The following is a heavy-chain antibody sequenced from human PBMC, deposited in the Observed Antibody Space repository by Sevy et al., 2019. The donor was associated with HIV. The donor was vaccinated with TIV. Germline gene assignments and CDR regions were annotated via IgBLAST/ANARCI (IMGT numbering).Heavy chain of an antibody. Sequence: ASVKVSCKASGYTFTSFGISWVRQAPGQGLEWVGWISVYNGKINYAQNFQGRVTVTTDTSTRTAYMELKSLRSDDTAVYYCARRGAFDFDTSGFLSPWGQGTLVTVSS. D-gene: IGHD3-22*01. CDR3: ARRGAFDFDTSGFLSP. CDR1: GYTFTSFG. J-gene: IGHJ5*02. CDR2: ISVYNGKI. V-gene: IGHV1-18*01.